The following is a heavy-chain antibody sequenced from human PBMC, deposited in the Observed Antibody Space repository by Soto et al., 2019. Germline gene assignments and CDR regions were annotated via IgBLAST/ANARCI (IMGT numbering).Heavy chain of an antibody. D-gene: IGHD2-15*01. Sequence: QVHLVQSGAEVKKPGASVKVSCKASGYSFTANSMHWVRQAPGQGLEWMGWINPNNGGTNYARKFPGWLTMTRATSISTAYMDLTRLKSGDTAVYYCAFQRSGVVYWGQGTLVTVSS. CDR1: GYSFTANS. CDR2: INPNNGGT. CDR3: AFQRSGVVY. J-gene: IGHJ4*02. V-gene: IGHV1-2*04.